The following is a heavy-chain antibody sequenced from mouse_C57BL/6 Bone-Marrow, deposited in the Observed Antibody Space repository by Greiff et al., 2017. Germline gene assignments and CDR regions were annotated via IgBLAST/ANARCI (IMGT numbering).Heavy chain of an antibody. V-gene: IGHV1-81*01. D-gene: IGHD1-1*01. CDR3: ARLRAWFAY. Sequence: QVQLQQSGAELARPGASVKLSCKASVYTFTSYGISWVKQRTGQSLEWIGEIDPRSGNTYYNEKFKGKTTLTADKSSSTAYMELRSLTSEDSAFYFCARLRAWFAYWGQGTLVTVSA. J-gene: IGHJ3*01. CDR1: VYTFTSYG. CDR2: IDPRSGNT.